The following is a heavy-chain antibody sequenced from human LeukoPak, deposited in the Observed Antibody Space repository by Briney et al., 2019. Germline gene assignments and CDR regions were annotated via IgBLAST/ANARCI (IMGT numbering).Heavy chain of an antibody. CDR2: IKQDGSEK. J-gene: IGHJ4*02. Sequence: GGSLRLSCAASGFTFSSYWMSWVRQAPGKGLEWVANIKQDGSEKYNVDSVKGRFTISRDNAKNSLYLQMNSLRAEDTAVYYCARGGEDIVVVVAATADYWGQGTLVTVSS. CDR3: ARGGEDIVVVVAATADY. D-gene: IGHD2-15*01. CDR1: GFTFSSYW. V-gene: IGHV3-7*03.